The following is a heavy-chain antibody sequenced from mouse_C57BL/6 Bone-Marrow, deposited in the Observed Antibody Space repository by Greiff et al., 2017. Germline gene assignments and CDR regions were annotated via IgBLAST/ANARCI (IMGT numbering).Heavy chain of an antibody. CDR3: ARSRDGYRFAD. V-gene: IGHV1-64*01. Sequence: QVQLQQPGAELVKPGASVKLSCKASGYTFTSYWMHWVKQRPGQGLEWIGMIHPNSGSTNYNEKFKSKATLTVDKSSSTAYMQLSILTSEDSAVYDCARSRDGYRFADWGQGTLVTVSA. J-gene: IGHJ3*01. CDR1: GYTFTSYW. D-gene: IGHD2-3*01. CDR2: IHPNSGST.